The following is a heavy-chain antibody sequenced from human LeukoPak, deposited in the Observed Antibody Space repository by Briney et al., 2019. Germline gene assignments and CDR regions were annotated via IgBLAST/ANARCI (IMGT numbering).Heavy chain of an antibody. CDR3: AKDSLPGYSSGWSIYLGY. J-gene: IGHJ4*02. CDR1: GFTVSSNY. D-gene: IGHD6-19*01. CDR2: IYSGGST. Sequence: GGSLRLSCAASGFTVSSNYMSWVRQAPGKGLEWVSVIYSGGSTYYADSVKGRFTISRDNSKNTLYLQMNSLRAEDTAVYYCAKDSLPGYSSGWSIYLGYWGQGTLVTVSS. V-gene: IGHV3-66*01.